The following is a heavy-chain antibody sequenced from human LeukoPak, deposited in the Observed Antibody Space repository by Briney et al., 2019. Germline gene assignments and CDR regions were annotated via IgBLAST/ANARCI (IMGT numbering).Heavy chain of an antibody. Sequence: GGSLRLSCAASGFTFSSYAMNWVRQAPGKGLEYVSAISSNGGSTYYANSVKGRFTISRDNSKNTLYLQMGSLRAEDMAVYYCARDLGGPDWYFDLWGRGTLVTVSS. CDR1: GFTFSSYA. V-gene: IGHV3-64*01. D-gene: IGHD4-23*01. CDR3: ARDLGGPDWYFDL. CDR2: ISSNGGST. J-gene: IGHJ2*01.